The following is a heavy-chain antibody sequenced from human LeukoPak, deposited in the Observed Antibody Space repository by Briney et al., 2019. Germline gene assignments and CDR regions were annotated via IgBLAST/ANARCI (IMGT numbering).Heavy chain of an antibody. V-gene: IGHV1-2*02. D-gene: IGHD5-18*01. CDR1: GYTFTAYF. Sequence: ASVKVSCKASGYTFTAYFMHWVRQAPGQGPEWMEWINPNSGGTNYAQKFQGRVTMTRDTSLNTAYMDLSSLTSDDTAVYFCARGYIYSNFDMWGQGTMVTVSS. CDR3: ARGYIYSNFDM. CDR2: INPNSGGT. J-gene: IGHJ3*02.